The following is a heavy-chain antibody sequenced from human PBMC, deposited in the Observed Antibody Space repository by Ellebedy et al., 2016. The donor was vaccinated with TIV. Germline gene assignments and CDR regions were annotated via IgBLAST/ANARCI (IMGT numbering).Heavy chain of an antibody. Sequence: PEGSLRLSCAASGFTFSTYAMVWVRQTPGKGLEWVSGIYGSGRSTFYADSVKGRFTISRDNSRNTLYLQMNSLRAEDTAIYYCAKDRVGGDGRWVFDIWGQGTTVTVSS. J-gene: IGHJ3*02. CDR1: GFTFSTYA. V-gene: IGHV3-23*01. CDR3: AKDRVGGDGRWVFDI. D-gene: IGHD3-16*01. CDR2: IYGSGRST.